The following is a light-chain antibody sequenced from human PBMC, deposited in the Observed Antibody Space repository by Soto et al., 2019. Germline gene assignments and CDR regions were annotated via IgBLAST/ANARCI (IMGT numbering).Light chain of an antibody. CDR3: QQSYKTPHT. Sequence: DIQMTQSPSSLSASVGDRVTITCRASQGVSAYLLWYQQRQGTAPKLLMYAASNSLSVGPSRFSGSGSGTNFALTISSLQPEDFATYYCQQSYKTPHTFGQGTKLETK. CDR2: AAS. J-gene: IGKJ2*01. CDR1: QGVSAY. V-gene: IGKV1-39*01.